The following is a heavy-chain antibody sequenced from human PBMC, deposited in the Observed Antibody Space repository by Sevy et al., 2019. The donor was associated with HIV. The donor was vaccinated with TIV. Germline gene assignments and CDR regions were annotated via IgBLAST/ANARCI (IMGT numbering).Heavy chain of an antibody. Sequence: GGSLRLSCAASGFTFTYYAMNWVRQAPGKGLEWVSGISGSGGSTYYADSVKGRFTISRDNSKNTLHLQMGSLRDEDTAVYYCAKESGTIVPASYFDFWGQGTLVTVSS. V-gene: IGHV3-23*01. J-gene: IGHJ4*02. CDR1: GFTFTYYA. D-gene: IGHD2-2*01. CDR3: AKESGTIVPASYFDF. CDR2: ISGSGGST.